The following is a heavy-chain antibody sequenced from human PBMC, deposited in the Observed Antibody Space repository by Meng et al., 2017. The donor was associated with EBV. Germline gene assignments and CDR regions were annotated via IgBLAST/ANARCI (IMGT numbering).Heavy chain of an antibody. CDR2: IIPIFETA. D-gene: IGHD3-16*01. J-gene: IGHJ4*02. Sequence: QVVLVQSGCCVRLLGSTGNSSCNASGGTFSNYAFSWVQQAPGQGLDWMGAIIPIFETADYAQIFEGRVTITSDESTSTTYMELSSLGSAYTAMYYCAGTVLRSETFYSLDSWGQGSLVTVSS. V-gene: IGHV1-69*01. CDR1: GGTFSNYA. CDR3: AGTVLRSETFYSLDS.